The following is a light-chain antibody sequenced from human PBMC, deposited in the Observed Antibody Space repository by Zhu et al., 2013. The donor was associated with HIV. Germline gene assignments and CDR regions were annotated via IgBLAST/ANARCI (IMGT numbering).Light chain of an antibody. CDR1: PSVSNSY. V-gene: IGKV3-20*01. CDR2: GAS. Sequence: DIVLTQSPGTLSLSPGERATPSCRASPSVSNSYLAWYQQKPGQAPRLLIYGASRRATGIPDRFSGSGSGTDFTLTISRLEPEDFAVYYCQQYGRSCSFGQGTKLEIK. J-gene: IGKJ2*04. CDR3: QQYGRSCS.